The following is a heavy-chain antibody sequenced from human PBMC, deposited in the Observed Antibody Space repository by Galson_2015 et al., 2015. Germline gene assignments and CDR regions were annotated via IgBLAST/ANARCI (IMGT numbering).Heavy chain of an antibody. CDR3: ARAPYRLYSSSWYAHGLDNWFDP. Sequence: SVKVSCRASGYTFTSYAMHWVRQAPGQRLEWMGWINAGNGNTKYSQKFQGRVTITRDTSASTAYMELSSLRSEDTAVYYCARAPYRLYSSSWYAHGLDNWFDPWGQGTLVTVSS. V-gene: IGHV1-3*01. CDR1: GYTFTSYA. D-gene: IGHD6-13*01. CDR2: INAGNGNT. J-gene: IGHJ5*02.